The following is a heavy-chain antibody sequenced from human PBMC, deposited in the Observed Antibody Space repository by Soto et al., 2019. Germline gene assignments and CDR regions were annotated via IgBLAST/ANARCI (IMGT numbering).Heavy chain of an antibody. CDR1: GYTFTSYD. V-gene: IGHV1-8*01. CDR3: ARGADLMITFGGVIPGDY. D-gene: IGHD3-16*02. Sequence: QVQLVQSGAEVKKPGASVKVSCKASGYTFTSYDINWVRQATGQGLEWMGWMNPNSGNTGYAQKFQGKVTMTRNTSISTAYMELSSQRSEDTAVYYCARGADLMITFGGVIPGDYWGQGTLVTVSS. J-gene: IGHJ4*02. CDR2: MNPNSGNT.